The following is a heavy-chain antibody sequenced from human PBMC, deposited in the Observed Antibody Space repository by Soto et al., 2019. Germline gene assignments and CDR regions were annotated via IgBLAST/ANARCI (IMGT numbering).Heavy chain of an antibody. D-gene: IGHD2-2*01. CDR2: INAGNGNT. CDR3: ARDHCSSTSCYFVWFDP. CDR1: GYTFTSYA. Sequence: GASVKVSCKASGYTFTSYAMHWVRQAPGQRLEWMGWINAGNGNTKYSQKFQGRVTITADKSTSTAYMELSSLRSEDTAVYYCARDHCSSTSCYFVWFDPWGQGTLVTVSS. J-gene: IGHJ5*02. V-gene: IGHV1-3*01.